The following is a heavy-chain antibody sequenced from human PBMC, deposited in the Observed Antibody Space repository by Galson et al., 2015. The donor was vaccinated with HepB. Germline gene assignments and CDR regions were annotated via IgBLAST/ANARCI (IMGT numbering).Heavy chain of an antibody. D-gene: IGHD2-8*01. V-gene: IGHV1-46*01. J-gene: IGHJ4*02. CDR2: INPGGSTL. CDR1: GYTFTNYH. CDR3: ARDHGEKYVLMTYGK. Sequence: SVKVSCKASGYTFTNYHIHWVRQAPGQGLEWMGIINPGGSTLVYAQRFQGRVTMTRDTSTTTVYMELSSLRSEDTAVYYCARDHGEKYVLMTYGKWGQGTLVTVSS.